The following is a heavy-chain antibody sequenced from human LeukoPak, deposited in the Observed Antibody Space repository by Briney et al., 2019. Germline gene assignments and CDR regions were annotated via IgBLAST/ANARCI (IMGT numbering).Heavy chain of an antibody. V-gene: IGHV4-38-2*02. CDR1: GYSINSGYY. CDR3: ARGFRGGAHDY. Sequence: SETLSLTCTVSGYSINSGYYWGWLRQPPGKGLEWIGSIYHSGSTYYKSFFKNRVTISVDPSKNQFSLKLSSVTAADTAVYYCARGFRGGAHDYWGQGTLVTVSS. CDR2: IYHSGST. J-gene: IGHJ4*02. D-gene: IGHD2-21*01.